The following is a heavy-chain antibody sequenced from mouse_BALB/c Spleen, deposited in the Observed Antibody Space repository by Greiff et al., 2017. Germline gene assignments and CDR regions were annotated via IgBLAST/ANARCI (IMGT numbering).Heavy chain of an antibody. J-gene: IGHJ4*01. CDR2: ISSGGSYT. CDR3: ATYGSSYDYYAMDY. V-gene: IGHV5-9-4*01. D-gene: IGHD1-1*01. Sequence: EVKLVESGGGLVKPGGSLKLSCAASGFTFSSYAMSWVRQSPEKRLEWVAEISSGGSYTYYPDTVTGRFTISRDNAKNTLYLEMSSLRSEDTAMYYCATYGSSYDYYAMDYWGQGTSVTVSS. CDR1: GFTFSSYA.